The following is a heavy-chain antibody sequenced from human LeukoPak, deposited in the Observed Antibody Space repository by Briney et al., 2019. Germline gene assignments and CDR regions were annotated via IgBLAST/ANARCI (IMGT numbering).Heavy chain of an antibody. CDR2: ISNNGGYT. CDR1: GFTFSNYL. CDR3: AKQLGYCSDGSCYFPY. J-gene: IGHJ4*02. D-gene: IGHD2-15*01. V-gene: IGHV3-23*01. Sequence: TGGSLRLSCAASGFTFSNYLMHWVRQAPGKGLEWVSAISNNGGYTYYADSVQGRFTISRDNSKSTLCLQMNSLRAEDTAVYYCAKQLGYCSDGSCYFPYWGQGTLVTVSS.